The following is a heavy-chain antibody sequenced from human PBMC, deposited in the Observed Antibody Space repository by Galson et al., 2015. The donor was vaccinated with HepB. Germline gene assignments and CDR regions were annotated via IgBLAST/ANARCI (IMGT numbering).Heavy chain of an antibody. CDR3: AREKKSGYYYESIYFDY. V-gene: IGHV1-18*01. Sequence: SVKVSCKASGYTFTSYGISWVRQAPGQGLEWMGWISAYNGNTNYAQKLQGRVTMTTDTSTSTAYMGLRSLRSDDTAVYYCAREKKSGYYYESIYFDYWGQGTLVTVSS. CDR2: ISAYNGNT. CDR1: GYTFTSYG. J-gene: IGHJ4*02. D-gene: IGHD3-22*01.